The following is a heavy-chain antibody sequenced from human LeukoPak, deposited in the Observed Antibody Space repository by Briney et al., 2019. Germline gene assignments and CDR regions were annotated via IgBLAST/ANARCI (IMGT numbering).Heavy chain of an antibody. Sequence: SETLSLTCTVSGDSISDYYWSWIRQPPGKGLEWIGYIYYSGSTNYNPSLKSRVTISVDTSKNQFSLKLSSVTAADTAVYYCARLKRLYYFDYWGQGTLVTVSS. J-gene: IGHJ4*02. D-gene: IGHD1-1*01. CDR3: ARLKRLYYFDY. CDR1: GDSISDYY. V-gene: IGHV4-59*08. CDR2: IYYSGST.